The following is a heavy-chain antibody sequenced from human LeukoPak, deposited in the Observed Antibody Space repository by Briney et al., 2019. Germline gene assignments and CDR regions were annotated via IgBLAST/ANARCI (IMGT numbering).Heavy chain of an antibody. CDR2: IYSGGNT. V-gene: IGHV3-53*01. Sequence: PGGSLRLSCAASGLTVSGSYMTWVRQAPGKGLEWVSVIYSGGNTYYAESVKGRFTVSRDNSKNTVYLQMNSLRVEDTAVYYCARDRRDAFDIWGQGTMVTVSS. CDR1: GLTVSGSY. J-gene: IGHJ3*02. CDR3: ARDRRDAFDI.